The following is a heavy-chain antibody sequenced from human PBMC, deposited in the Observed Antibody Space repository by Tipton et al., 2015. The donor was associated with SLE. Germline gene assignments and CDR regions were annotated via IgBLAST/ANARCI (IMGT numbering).Heavy chain of an antibody. J-gene: IGHJ4*02. Sequence: LRLSCAVSGASITSSDWWSWIRQPPGKGLEWIAYIYYSGTTDYNPSLKSRVSISVDTSKNHFSLKLSSVTAADTAVYYCATQGYYDSSFDYWGQGTLVTVSS. D-gene: IGHD3-16*01. CDR1: GASITSSDW. V-gene: IGHV4-59*08. CDR2: IYYSGTT. CDR3: ATQGYYDSSFDY.